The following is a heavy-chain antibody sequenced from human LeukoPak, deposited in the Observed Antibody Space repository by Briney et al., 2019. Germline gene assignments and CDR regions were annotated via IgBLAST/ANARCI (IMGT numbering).Heavy chain of an antibody. CDR2: IRSKAYGETA. V-gene: IGHV3-49*03. J-gene: IGHJ4*02. Sequence: GGSLRLSCTASGVTFGDYAMSWIRQAPGKGLKWVGFIRSKAYGETADYAASVKGRFTISRDDSKAIAYLQMNSLKTEDTAVYHCTRDRGAYNLYDYWGQGTLVTVSS. D-gene: IGHD1-1*01. CDR1: GVTFGDYA. CDR3: TRDRGAYNLYDY.